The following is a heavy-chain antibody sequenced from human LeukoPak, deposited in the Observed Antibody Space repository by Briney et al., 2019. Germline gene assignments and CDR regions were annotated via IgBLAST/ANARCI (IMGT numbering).Heavy chain of an antibody. CDR1: GYTFTGYY. V-gene: IGHV1-2*02. D-gene: IGHD3-9*01. J-gene: IGHJ4*02. Sequence: ASVKVSCKASGYTFTGYYIHWVRQAPGQGLEWMGWINPNSGGTNYAQKFQGRVTMTRDTSISTAYMELSRLRSDDTAVYYCARAGDILTGYYSPFDYWGQGTLVTVSS. CDR3: ARAGDILTGYYSPFDY. CDR2: INPNSGGT.